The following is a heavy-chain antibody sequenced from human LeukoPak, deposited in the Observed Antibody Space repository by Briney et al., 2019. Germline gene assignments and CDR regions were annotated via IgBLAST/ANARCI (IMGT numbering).Heavy chain of an antibody. Sequence: GSLRLSCAASGFTFSDYYMSWIRQAPGKGLEWVSSISSSSSYIYYADSVKGRFTISRDNAKNSLYLQMNSLRAEDTAVYYCARESNDGYFDYWGQGTLVTVS. J-gene: IGHJ4*02. CDR3: ARESNDGYFDY. CDR1: GFTFSDYY. V-gene: IGHV3-11*06. D-gene: IGHD2-8*01. CDR2: ISSSSSYI.